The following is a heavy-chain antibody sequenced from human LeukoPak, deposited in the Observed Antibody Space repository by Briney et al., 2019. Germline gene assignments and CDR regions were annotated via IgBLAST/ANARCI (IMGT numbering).Heavy chain of an antibody. D-gene: IGHD6-6*01. CDR2: IGGGDTPI. V-gene: IGHV3-48*03. CDR3: AREFEYSTSGAGY. Sequence: GGSLRLSCVGSEFTVSNYEMNWVRQAPGKGLEWLSKIGGGDTPITYADSVEGRFTISRDSATNSLYLQMNSLTAEDTAVYYCAREFEYSTSGAGYWGQGALVTVSS. J-gene: IGHJ4*02. CDR1: EFTVSNYE.